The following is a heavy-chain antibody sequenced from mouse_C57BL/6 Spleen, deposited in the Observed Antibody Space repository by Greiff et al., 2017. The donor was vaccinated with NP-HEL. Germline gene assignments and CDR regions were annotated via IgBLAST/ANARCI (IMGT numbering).Heavy chain of an antibody. Sequence: VQLQQPGAELVRPGTSVKLSCKASGYTFTSYWMHWVKQRPGQGLEWIGVIDPSDSYTNYNQKFKGKATLTVDTSSSTAYMQLSSLTSEDSAVYYCAREAIYYYGSSYFDVWGTGTTVTVSS. CDR3: AREAIYYYGSSYFDV. V-gene: IGHV1-59*01. D-gene: IGHD1-1*01. J-gene: IGHJ1*03. CDR2: IDPSDSYT. CDR1: GYTFTSYW.